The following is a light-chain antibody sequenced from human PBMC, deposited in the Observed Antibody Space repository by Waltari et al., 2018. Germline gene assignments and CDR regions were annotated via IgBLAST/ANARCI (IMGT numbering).Light chain of an antibody. CDR3: AAWDNSLNGV. Sequence: QSVLTQPPSASGTPGQRVTISCSGSSSNIGSNAVIWYQQLPGAAPKLLIYNNDQRPSGVPDRFSVSKAGTSASLAISGLQSEDEADYYCAAWDNSLNGVFGGGTKLTVL. V-gene: IGLV1-44*01. CDR1: SSNIGSNA. CDR2: NND. J-gene: IGLJ3*02.